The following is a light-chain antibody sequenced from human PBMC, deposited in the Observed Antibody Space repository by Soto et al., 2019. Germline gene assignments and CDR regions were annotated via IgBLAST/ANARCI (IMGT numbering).Light chain of an antibody. CDR1: SSDVGGYNY. J-gene: IGLJ1*01. Sequence: QSALTQPRSVSGSPGQSVTISCAGTSSDVGGYNYVSWYQQHPGKAPKLMIYDVSKRPSGVPDRFSGSKSGNTASLTISGLQADDEADYYCCSYAGRYTYVFGTGTKVTV. CDR2: DVS. V-gene: IGLV2-11*01. CDR3: CSYAGRYTYV.